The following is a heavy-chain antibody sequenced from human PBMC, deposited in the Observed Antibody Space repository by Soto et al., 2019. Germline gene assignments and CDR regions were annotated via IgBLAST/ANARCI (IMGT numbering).Heavy chain of an antibody. Sequence: QVQLQESGPGLVKPSQTLSLTCTVSGGSISSGGYYWSWIRQHPGKGLEWIGYIYYSGSTYYNPSLRSRVTISVDTSKNQFSLKLSSVAAADTAVYYCAIRNGSGSYYVDYWGQGTLVTVSS. CDR1: GGSISSGGYY. CDR2: IYYSGST. J-gene: IGHJ4*02. D-gene: IGHD3-10*01. CDR3: AIRNGSGSYYVDY. V-gene: IGHV4-31*03.